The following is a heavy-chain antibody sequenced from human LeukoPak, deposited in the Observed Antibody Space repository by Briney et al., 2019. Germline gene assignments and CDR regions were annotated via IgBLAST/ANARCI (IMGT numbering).Heavy chain of an antibody. J-gene: IGHJ4*02. Sequence: GSSVKVSCKASGGTFSSYAISWVRQAPGQGLEWMGIINPSGGSTSYAQKFQGRVTMTRDTSTSTVYMELSSLRSEDTAVYYCAREVSIEYSSSSAVDYWGQGTLVTVSS. CDR3: AREVSIEYSSSSAVDY. CDR1: GGTFSSYA. V-gene: IGHV1-46*01. CDR2: INPSGGST. D-gene: IGHD6-6*01.